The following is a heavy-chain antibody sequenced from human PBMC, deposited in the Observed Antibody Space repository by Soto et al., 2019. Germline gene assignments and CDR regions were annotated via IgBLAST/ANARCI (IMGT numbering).Heavy chain of an antibody. CDR1: GFTFSAYY. Sequence: QVQLVESGGGLVKPGGSLRLSCAASGFTFSAYYMSWIRQAPGKGLEWVSYISSSGSTIYYAGSVKGRFTISRDNAKNSLYLQMNSLRAEDTAVYYGARPLYSSSWDHSWHNWFDPWGQGTLVTVSS. CDR3: ARPLYSSSWDHSWHNWFDP. J-gene: IGHJ5*02. V-gene: IGHV3-11*01. D-gene: IGHD6-13*01. CDR2: ISSSGSTI.